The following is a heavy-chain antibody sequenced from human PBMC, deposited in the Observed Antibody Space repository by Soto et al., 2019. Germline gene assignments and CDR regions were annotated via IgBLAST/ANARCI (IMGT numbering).Heavy chain of an antibody. CDR3: ARRVEAPTSPPRDYFDF. V-gene: IGHV4-39*01. CDR2: MFYSGST. CDR1: GGSIFSTSYQ. D-gene: IGHD2-15*01. J-gene: IGHJ4*02. Sequence: SETLSLTCTVSGGSIFSTSYQWTWIRQPPGKGLEWIGSMFYSGSTYDNPSLKSRVTISVDTSRTQFSLRLSSVTAADTAVYYCARRVEAPTSPPRDYFDFWGQGTLVTVSS.